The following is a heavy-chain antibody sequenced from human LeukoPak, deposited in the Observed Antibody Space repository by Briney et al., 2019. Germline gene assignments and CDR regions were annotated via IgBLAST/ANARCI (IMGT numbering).Heavy chain of an antibody. J-gene: IGHJ4*02. CDR2: INHSGST. Sequence: SETLSLTCAVYGGFFSGYYWSWIRQPPGKGLEWIGEINHSGSTNYNPSLKSRVTISVDTSKNQFSLKLSSVTAADTAVYYCAREFRPGYGSGSYYNCFDYWGQGTLVTVSS. CDR3: AREFRPGYGSGSYYNCFDY. CDR1: GGFFSGYY. D-gene: IGHD3-10*01. V-gene: IGHV4-34*01.